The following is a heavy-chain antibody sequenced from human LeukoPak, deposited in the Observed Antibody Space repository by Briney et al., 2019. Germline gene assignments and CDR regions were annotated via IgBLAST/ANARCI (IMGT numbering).Heavy chain of an antibody. CDR3: ARRVRGYGGTLFDY. V-gene: IGHV4-34*01. D-gene: IGHD4-23*01. J-gene: IGHJ4*02. CDR2: INHSGST. CDR1: GGSFSGYY. Sequence: SETLSLTCAVYGGSFSGYYWSWIRQPPGKGLEWIGEINHSGSTNYNPSLKSRVTISVDTSKNQFSLKLSSVTAADTAVYYCARRVRGYGGTLFDYWGQGTLVTVSS.